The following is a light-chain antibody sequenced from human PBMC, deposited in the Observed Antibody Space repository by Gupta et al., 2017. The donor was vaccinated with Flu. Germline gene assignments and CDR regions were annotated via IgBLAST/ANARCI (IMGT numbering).Light chain of an antibody. Sequence: KVTISCSGSSSNSGNNHVSWYQQFPGTAPKLLIYETRVRPSGVPDRFSGSKSGTSATLDITGLQAGDEADYYCGAWDSSLTQGLFGGGTKMTV. CDR1: SSNSGNNH. J-gene: IGLJ3*02. CDR3: GAWDSSLTQGL. V-gene: IGLV1-51*02. CDR2: ETR.